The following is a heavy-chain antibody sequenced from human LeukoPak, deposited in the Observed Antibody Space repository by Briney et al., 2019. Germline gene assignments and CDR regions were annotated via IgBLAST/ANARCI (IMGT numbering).Heavy chain of an antibody. Sequence: GGTLRLSCAASGFTFSNYGMSWVRQAPGKGLEWVSAISGSGGSTYYADSVKGRFTISRDNSKNTLYLQMNSLRAEDTAVYYCAKDRIAVAGRYDAFDIWGQGTMVTVSS. CDR2: ISGSGGST. J-gene: IGHJ3*02. CDR1: GFTFSNYG. D-gene: IGHD6-19*01. CDR3: AKDRIAVAGRYDAFDI. V-gene: IGHV3-23*01.